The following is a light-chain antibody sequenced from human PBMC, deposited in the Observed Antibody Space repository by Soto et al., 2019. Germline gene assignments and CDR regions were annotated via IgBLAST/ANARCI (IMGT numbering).Light chain of an antibody. Sequence: EIVLTKSPGTLSLSPGERATLSCRSSQSVSSSYLAWYQQKPGQAPRLLISGAYSRHTGIPDRFSGSGSGTDFPLTISSLEPEDFALYYCQQYGSSPPYTFGQGTKLEIK. J-gene: IGKJ2*01. CDR1: QSVSSSY. V-gene: IGKV3-20*01. CDR3: QQYGSSPPYT. CDR2: GAY.